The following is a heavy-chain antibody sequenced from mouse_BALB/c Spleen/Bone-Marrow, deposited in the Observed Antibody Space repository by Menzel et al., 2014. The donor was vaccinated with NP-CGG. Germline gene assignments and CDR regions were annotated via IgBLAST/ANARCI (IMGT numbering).Heavy chain of an antibody. Sequence: QVQLQQSGAELMKPGASVKISCKAAGYTFSSYWIEWVKQRPGHGLEWIGEILPGSGSTNYNEKFKGKATFTADTSSNTAYMQLSSLISEDSAVYYCARTGTDWYFDVWGAGTTVTVSS. CDR3: ARTGTDWYFDV. CDR2: ILPGSGST. J-gene: IGHJ1*01. CDR1: GYTFSSYW. V-gene: IGHV1-9*01. D-gene: IGHD4-1*01.